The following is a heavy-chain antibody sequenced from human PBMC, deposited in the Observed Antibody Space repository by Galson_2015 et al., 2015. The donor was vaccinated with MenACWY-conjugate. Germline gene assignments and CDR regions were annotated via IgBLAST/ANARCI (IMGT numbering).Heavy chain of an antibody. J-gene: IGHJ4*02. V-gene: IGHV2-5*02. Sequence: PALVKPTQTLTLTCTFSGFSLRTGGVGVGWIRQPPGKALEWLALIHWDDDKRYIPSLKTRLTITKDTSKNQVVLTMANMDPVDTATYFCAHLVNTRLEARYFDSWGQGTLVTVSP. CDR2: IHWDDDK. D-gene: IGHD6-6*01. CDR3: AHLVNTRLEARYFDS. CDR1: GFSLRTGGVG.